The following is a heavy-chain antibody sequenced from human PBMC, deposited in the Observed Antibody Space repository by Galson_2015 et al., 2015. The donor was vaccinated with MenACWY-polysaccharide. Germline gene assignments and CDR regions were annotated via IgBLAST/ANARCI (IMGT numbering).Heavy chain of an antibody. Sequence: SVKVSCKASGYTFTNYAINWVRQAPGQGLEWMGRIIPILSVAHYARNFQGRVTISADKSTGTAYVELSGLRSEDTATYYCATDNLDYAHDYWGQGTLVTVSS. D-gene: IGHD1-7*01. CDR1: GYTFTNYA. J-gene: IGHJ4*02. CDR3: ATDNLDYAHDY. V-gene: IGHV1-69*04. CDR2: IIPILSVA.